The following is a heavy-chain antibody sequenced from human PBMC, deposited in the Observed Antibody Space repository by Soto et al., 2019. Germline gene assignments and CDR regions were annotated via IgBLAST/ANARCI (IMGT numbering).Heavy chain of an antibody. CDR2: HYSGGST. D-gene: IGHD1-26*01. CDR1: GFSVSSSY. CDR3: ARHRHPRGTVGATSPLDP. V-gene: IGHV3-53*01. J-gene: IGHJ5*02. Sequence: GGSLRLSCAISGFSVSSSYLSWVRQAPGKGLEWVSVHYSGGSTYYADSVQGRFTISRDKSNNTLYLQMRRVRAEDTAVYFCARHRHPRGTVGATSPLDPWGQGTQVTVS.